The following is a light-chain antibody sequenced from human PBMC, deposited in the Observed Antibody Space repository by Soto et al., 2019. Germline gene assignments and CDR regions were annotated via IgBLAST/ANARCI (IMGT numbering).Light chain of an antibody. CDR2: WAS. CDR1: QSVLYSSNNKNY. J-gene: IGKJ4*01. V-gene: IGKV4-1*01. CDR3: HHYYNTPPS. Sequence: DIVMTQSPDSLAVSLGERATINCKSSQSVLYSSNNKNYLAWYQQKPGQPPKLLIYWASTQESGVPDRFSGSGSGTDFTLTISSLQAEDVAVYYCHHYYNTPPSFCGGTKVEIK.